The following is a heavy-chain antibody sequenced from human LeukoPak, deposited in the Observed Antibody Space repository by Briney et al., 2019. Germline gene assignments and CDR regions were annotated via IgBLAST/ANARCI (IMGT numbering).Heavy chain of an antibody. CDR3: TTGLITMVRGVYFDY. CDR2: IKSKTDGGTP. CDR1: GFTFSNAW. Sequence: GGSLRLSCAASGFTFSNAWMSWVRQAPGKGLEWVCRIKSKTDGGTPNYAAPVKGRFTISRDDSKNTLYLQMNSLKTEDTAVYYCTTGLITMVRGVYFDYWGQGTLVTVSS. V-gene: IGHV3-15*01. D-gene: IGHD3-10*01. J-gene: IGHJ4*02.